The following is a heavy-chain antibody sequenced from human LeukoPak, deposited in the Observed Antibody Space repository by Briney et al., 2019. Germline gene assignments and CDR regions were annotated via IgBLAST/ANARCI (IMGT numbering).Heavy chain of an antibody. CDR3: AKSARHCSSTSCYRLGYFDY. CDR1: GFTFSSYA. D-gene: IGHD2-2*01. V-gene: IGHV3-23*01. Sequence: GGSLRLSCAAPGFTFSSYAMSWVRQAPGKGLEWVSAISGSGGSTYYADSVKGRFTISRDNSKNTLYLQMNSLRAEDTAVYYCAKSARHCSSTSCYRLGYFDYWGQGTLVTVSS. CDR2: ISGSGGST. J-gene: IGHJ4*02.